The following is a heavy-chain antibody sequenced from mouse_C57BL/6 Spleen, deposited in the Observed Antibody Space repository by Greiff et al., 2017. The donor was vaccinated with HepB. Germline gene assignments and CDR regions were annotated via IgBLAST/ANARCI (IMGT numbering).Heavy chain of an antibody. D-gene: IGHD1-1*01. Sequence: DVKLVESVAELVRPGASVKLSCTASGFNIKNTYMHWVKQRPEQGLEWIGRIDPANGNTKYAPKFQGKATITADTSSNTAYLQLSSLTSEDTAIYYCARGYYGSSLYFDVWGTGTTVTVSS. CDR2: IDPANGNT. CDR3: ARGYYGSSLYFDV. J-gene: IGHJ1*03. CDR1: GFNIKNTY. V-gene: IGHV14-3*01.